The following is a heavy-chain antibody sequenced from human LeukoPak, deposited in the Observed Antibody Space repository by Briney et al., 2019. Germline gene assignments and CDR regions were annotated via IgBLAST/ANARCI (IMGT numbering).Heavy chain of an antibody. D-gene: IGHD3-10*01. J-gene: IGHJ1*01. V-gene: IGHV3-30*02. Sequence: GGSLRLSCAATGFTFNLHGMHWARQAPGKGLEWISFIRYDGSTTFYGDSVKGRFTISRDNSKNILFLEMNTLRPEDTAIYFCPRTPGVTLARGELQDWAQGTLVSVS. CDR3: PRTPGVTLARGELQD. CDR1: GFTFNLHG. CDR2: IRYDGSTT.